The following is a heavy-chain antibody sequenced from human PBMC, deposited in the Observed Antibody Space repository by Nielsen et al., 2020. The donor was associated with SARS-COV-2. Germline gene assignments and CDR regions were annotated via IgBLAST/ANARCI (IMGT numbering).Heavy chain of an antibody. CDR2: IYYSGST. D-gene: IGHD5-24*01. J-gene: IGHJ4*02. CDR3: APTRITDGYNYPFDN. V-gene: IGHV4-31*03. Sequence: SETLSLTCTVSGGSISSGGYYWSWIRQHPGKGLEWIGYIYYSGSTYYNPSLKSRVTISVDTSKNQFSLKLSSVTAADTAVYYCAPTRITDGYNYPFDNWGQGTLVIVSS. CDR1: GGSISSGGYY.